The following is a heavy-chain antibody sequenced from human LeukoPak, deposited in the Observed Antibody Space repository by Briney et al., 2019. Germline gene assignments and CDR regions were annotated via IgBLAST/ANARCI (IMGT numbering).Heavy chain of an antibody. CDR3: AKAEDYDILTGCADY. CDR2: ISGSGGST. Sequence: HPGGSLRLSCAASGFTFSSYAMSRVRQAPGKGLEWVSAISGSGGSTYYADSVKGRFTISRDNSKNTLYLQMNSLRAEDTAVYYCAKAEDYDILTGCADYWGQGTLVTVSS. V-gene: IGHV3-23*01. CDR1: GFTFSSYA. J-gene: IGHJ4*02. D-gene: IGHD3-9*01.